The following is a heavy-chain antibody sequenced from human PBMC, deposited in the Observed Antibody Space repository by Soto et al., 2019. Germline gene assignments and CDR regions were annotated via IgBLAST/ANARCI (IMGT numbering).Heavy chain of an antibody. CDR3: ARVPTPTICDYSNWFDP. J-gene: IGHJ5*02. D-gene: IGHD4-17*01. V-gene: IGHV1-18*01. Sequence: QVQLVQSGAEVKKPGASVKVSCKASGYTFTSYGISWVRQAPRQGLEWMGWTSAYNGNTNYAQKLQGRVTMTTDTSTSTAYMELRSLRSDDTAVYYCARVPTPTICDYSNWFDPWGQGTLVTVSS. CDR1: GYTFTSYG. CDR2: TSAYNGNT.